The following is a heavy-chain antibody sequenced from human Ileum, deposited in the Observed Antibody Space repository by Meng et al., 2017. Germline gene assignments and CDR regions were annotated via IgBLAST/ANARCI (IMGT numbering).Heavy chain of an antibody. V-gene: IGHV3-11*01. CDR1: GFTFTDHY. D-gene: IGHD7-27*01. CDR3: GRGHWGLDY. J-gene: IGHJ4*02. Sequence: QVQLVQCGGGLVEPGGSLRLSCAVSGFTFTDHYMTWIRQAPGKGLEWVAFIHKSGNIKEYADSVKGRFTISRDDAKNALYLQMDSLKVEDTAMYYCGRGHWGLDYWGQGTLVTVSS. CDR2: IHKSGNIK.